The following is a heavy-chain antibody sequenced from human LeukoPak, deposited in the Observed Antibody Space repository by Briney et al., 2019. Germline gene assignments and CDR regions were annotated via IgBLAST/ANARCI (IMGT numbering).Heavy chain of an antibody. CDR3: ARILA. D-gene: IGHD2-15*01. V-gene: IGHV3-7*03. J-gene: IGHJ5*02. CDR1: GFTFTNYW. CDR2: IKPDGSEK. Sequence: GSLRFSCVASGFTFTNYWMNWVRQTPGKGLEWVANIKPDGSEKYYVDSVKGRFTISRDNAKNSLYLQMDSLRAEDTAVYYCARILAWGQGTLVTVSS.